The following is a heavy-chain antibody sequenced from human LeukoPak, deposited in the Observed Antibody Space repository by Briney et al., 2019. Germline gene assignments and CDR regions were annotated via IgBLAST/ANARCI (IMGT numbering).Heavy chain of an antibody. CDR2: ISRSSSYI. Sequence: GASLRLSCAGSGLTLSCYRMSWARHPPGEGVEGVSSISRSSSYIYYAHSVKARFTISRDKAKTSLYLQMNSLRAEDTAVYYCARDSGAVAGPYNWFDPWGQGTLVTVSS. CDR1: GLTLSCYR. J-gene: IGHJ5*02. V-gene: IGHV3-21*01. D-gene: IGHD6-19*01. CDR3: ARDSGAVAGPYNWFDP.